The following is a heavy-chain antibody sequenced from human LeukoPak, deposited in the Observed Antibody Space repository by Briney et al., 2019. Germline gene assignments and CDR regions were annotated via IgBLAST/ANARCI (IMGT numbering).Heavy chain of an antibody. D-gene: IGHD6-13*01. CDR1: GFTFSNFW. CDR3: VRGTIAAAGIDY. Sequence: GGSLRLSCAASGFTFSNFWMSWVRQAPGKGLEWVANIKQDASEKYYVDSVKGRFSISRDNAKNTLFLQMDSLRAEDTAVYYCVRGTIAAAGIDYWGQGTLVTVSS. CDR2: IKQDASEK. V-gene: IGHV3-7*01. J-gene: IGHJ4*02.